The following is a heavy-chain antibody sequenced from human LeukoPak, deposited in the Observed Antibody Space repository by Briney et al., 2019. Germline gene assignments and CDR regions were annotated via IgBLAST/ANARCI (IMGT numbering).Heavy chain of an antibody. J-gene: IGHJ4*02. D-gene: IGHD3-16*01. V-gene: IGHV3-30-3*01. CDR2: ISYDESNT. CDR3: ARVTLGTYYFDS. CDR1: GFTFSNYP. Sequence: GGSLRLSCAASGFTFSNYPMHWVRQAPGKGLEWVTVISYDESNTYYADSVKGRFTIARDNSKNTLFLQMSSLKAEDTAVYYCARVTLGTYYFDSWGQGTLVTVSS.